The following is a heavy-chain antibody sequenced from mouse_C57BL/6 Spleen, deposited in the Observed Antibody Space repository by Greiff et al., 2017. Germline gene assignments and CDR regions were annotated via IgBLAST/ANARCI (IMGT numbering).Heavy chain of an antibody. V-gene: IGHV5-17*01. CDR1: GFTFSDYG. J-gene: IGHJ1*03. Sequence: EVKLQESGGGLVKPGGSLKLSCAASGFTFSDYGMHWVRQAPEKGLAWVAYISSGSSTIYYADTVKGRFTISRDNAKNTLFLQMTSLRSEDTAMYYCARTDYGSSYWYFDVWGTGTTVTVSS. CDR2: ISSGSSTI. CDR3: ARTDYGSSYWYFDV. D-gene: IGHD1-1*01.